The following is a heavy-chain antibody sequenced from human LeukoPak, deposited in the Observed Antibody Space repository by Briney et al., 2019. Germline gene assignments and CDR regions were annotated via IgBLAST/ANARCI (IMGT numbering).Heavy chain of an antibody. CDR3: ARNIGSGSPAAVAY. CDR1: GFTFSDYY. V-gene: IGHV3-11*03. J-gene: IGHJ4*02. CDR2: ISSSSSYT. D-gene: IGHD3-10*01. Sequence: PGGSLRLSCAAPGFTFSDYYMSWIRQAPGKGLEWVSYISSSSSYTNYAGSVKGRFTISRDNAKNSLYLQMNSLRAEDTAVYYCARNIGSGSPAAVAYWGQGTLVTVSS.